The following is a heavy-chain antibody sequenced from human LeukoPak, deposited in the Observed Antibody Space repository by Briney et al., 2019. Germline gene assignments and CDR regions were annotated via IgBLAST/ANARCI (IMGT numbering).Heavy chain of an antibody. CDR2: ISSSSNYI. CDR1: GFTFSSYS. V-gene: IGHV3-21*01. J-gene: IGHJ6*03. Sequence: GGSLRLSCAASGFTFSSYSMNWVRQAPGKGLEWVSSISSSSNYIYYADSAKGRFTISRDNAKNSMYLQMNSLRAEDTAVYYCARGVDYYYYYMDVWGKGTTVTVSS. CDR3: ARGVDYYYYYMDV.